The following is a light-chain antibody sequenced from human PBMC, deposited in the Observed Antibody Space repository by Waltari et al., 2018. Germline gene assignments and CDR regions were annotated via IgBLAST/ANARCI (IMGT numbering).Light chain of an antibody. CDR2: TAS. CDR3: QQYNSHPWT. CDR1: QNIGSW. V-gene: IGKV1-5*03. J-gene: IGKJ1*01. Sequence: DIQMTQSPSTLSASVGDNVTITCRASQNIGSWLAWYQQKPGKAPKLLIYTASTLQSGVPSRFSGSGSGTEFTVTISSLLPDDFATYYCQQYNSHPWTFGQGTKVEIK.